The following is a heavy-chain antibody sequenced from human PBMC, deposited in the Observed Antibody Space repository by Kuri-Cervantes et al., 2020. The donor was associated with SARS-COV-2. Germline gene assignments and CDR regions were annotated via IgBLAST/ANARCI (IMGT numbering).Heavy chain of an antibody. D-gene: IGHD5-12*01. CDR1: GGTFSGYA. Sequence: SVKVSCKASGGTFSGYAISWVRQAPGQGLEWMGGIIPIFGTANYAQKFQGRVTITADESTSTAYMELSSLRSEDTAVYYCARDHGGWDIVATLTTTIYYYYYMDVWGKGTTVTVSS. CDR3: ARDHGGWDIVATLTTTIYYYYYMDV. V-gene: IGHV1-69*13. CDR2: IIPIFGTA. J-gene: IGHJ6*03.